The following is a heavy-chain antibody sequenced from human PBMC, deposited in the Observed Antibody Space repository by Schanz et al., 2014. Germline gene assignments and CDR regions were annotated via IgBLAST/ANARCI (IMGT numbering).Heavy chain of an antibody. J-gene: IGHJ4*02. CDR1: GGTFSSYT. CDR2: IIPVLNIA. Sequence: QVQLVQSEAEVKKPGSSVKVSCKASGGTFSSYTISWVRQAPGQGLEWMGKIIPVLNIATYAQRFQGRVSITADTSTNTAYIELSSLRSEDTTVYYCARSRGFYDYWGQGTLVTVSS. V-gene: IGHV1-69*02. CDR3: ARSRGFYDY. D-gene: IGHD3-10*01.